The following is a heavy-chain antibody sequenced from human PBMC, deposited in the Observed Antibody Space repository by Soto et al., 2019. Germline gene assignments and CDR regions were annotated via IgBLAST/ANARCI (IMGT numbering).Heavy chain of an antibody. J-gene: IGHJ2*01. D-gene: IGHD3-10*02. CDR3: AEDGIRDVRSVSAFLLNRSSDL. V-gene: IGHV4-59*01. CDR2: IYYSGST. Sequence: GKGLEWVGYIYYSGSTNYKPSLKSRVTISVDTYKNQFSLKLSSVTAADTVFFFQAEDGIRDVRSVSAFLLNRSSDL.